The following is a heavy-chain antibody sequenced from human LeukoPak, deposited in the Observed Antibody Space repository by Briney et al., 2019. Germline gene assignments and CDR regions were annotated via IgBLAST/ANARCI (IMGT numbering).Heavy chain of an antibody. J-gene: IGHJ6*03. CDR3: ARHGDFGSGISDTVYYYYYMDV. D-gene: IGHD3-10*01. CDR1: GGSFSGYY. CDR2: INHSGST. Sequence: PSETLSLTCAVYGGSFSGYYWSWIRQPPGKGLEWIGEINHSGSTNYNPSLRSRVTISVDTSKNQISLNLISVSAADTAVYYCARHGDFGSGISDTVYYYYYMDVWGKGTTVTISS. V-gene: IGHV4-34*01.